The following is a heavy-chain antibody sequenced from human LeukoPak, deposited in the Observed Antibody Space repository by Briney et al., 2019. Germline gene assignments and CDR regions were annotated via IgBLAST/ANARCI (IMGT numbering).Heavy chain of an antibody. CDR2: ISFDGNTK. CDR1: GFTFRHYA. J-gene: IGHJ4*02. Sequence: GRSLRLSCAASGFTFRHYAMHWVRQAPGKGLDWVSVISFDGNTKYYADSLKGRFTISRDNSNDIVYLEIDSLRPEDTAIFYCTRTSGLKYYFDFWGRGTLVTVSS. CDR3: TRTSGLKYYFDF. D-gene: IGHD6-19*01. V-gene: IGHV3-30*04.